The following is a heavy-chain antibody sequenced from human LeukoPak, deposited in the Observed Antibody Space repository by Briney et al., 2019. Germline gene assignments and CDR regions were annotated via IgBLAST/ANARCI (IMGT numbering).Heavy chain of an antibody. Sequence: GGSLRLSCAASGFTFSSYALHWVRQAPGKGLEWVAMISYDGTNKYYADSVKGRFTISRDNSKNTLYLQVNSLRAEDTAIYFCTTLYCYSSSCYGGYFDCWGQGTLVTVSS. CDR1: GFTFSSYA. CDR3: TTLYCYSSSCYGGYFDC. V-gene: IGHV3-30-3*01. CDR2: ISYDGTNK. J-gene: IGHJ4*02. D-gene: IGHD2-2*01.